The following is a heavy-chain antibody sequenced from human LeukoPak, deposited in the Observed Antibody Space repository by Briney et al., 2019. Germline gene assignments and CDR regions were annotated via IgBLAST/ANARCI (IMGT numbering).Heavy chain of an antibody. CDR1: GGSISSGSYY. CDR2: IYTSGST. Sequence: TSQTLSLTCTVSGGSISSGSYYWSWIRQPAGKGLEWIGRIYTSGSTNYNPSPKSRVTISVDTSKNQFSLKLSSVTAADTAVYYCAREADYYDSSGYYGDAFDIWGQGTMVTVSS. D-gene: IGHD3-22*01. V-gene: IGHV4-61*02. J-gene: IGHJ3*02. CDR3: AREADYYDSSGYYGDAFDI.